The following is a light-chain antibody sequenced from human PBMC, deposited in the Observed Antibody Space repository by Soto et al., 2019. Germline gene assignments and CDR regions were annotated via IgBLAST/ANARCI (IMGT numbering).Light chain of an antibody. CDR1: SSDVGGYNY. CDR2: AVS. V-gene: IGLV2-14*01. Sequence: QSALTQPASVPGSPGQSITISCTGTSSDVGGYNYVSWYQQHPGKAPKLMIYAVSNRPSGVSNRFSGSKSGNTATLTISGLQAEDEADYYCCSYTVSSTYVFGTGTKVTV. J-gene: IGLJ1*01. CDR3: CSYTVSSTYV.